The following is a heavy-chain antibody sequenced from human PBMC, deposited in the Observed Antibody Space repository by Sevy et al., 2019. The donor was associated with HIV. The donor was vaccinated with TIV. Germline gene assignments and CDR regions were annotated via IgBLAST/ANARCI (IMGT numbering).Heavy chain of an antibody. CDR1: GGTLSNYA. D-gene: IGHD3-16*01. CDR2: IIPIFGAA. CDR3: ARGGGMRFYYYYYMDV. Sequence: ASVKVSCKASGGTLSNYAISWVRQAPGQGLEWMGGIIPIFGAASYAQKFQGRVTITTDESTSTVYMELSSLRSEDTAVYYCARGGGMRFYYYYYMDVWGKGTTVTVSS. J-gene: IGHJ6*03. V-gene: IGHV1-69*05.